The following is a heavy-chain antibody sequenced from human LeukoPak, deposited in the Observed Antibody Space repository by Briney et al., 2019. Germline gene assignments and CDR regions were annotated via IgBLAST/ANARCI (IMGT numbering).Heavy chain of an antibody. CDR1: GFTFSSYG. D-gene: IGHD3-10*01. Sequence: GGTLRLSCAASGFTFSSYGMSWVRQAPGKGLEWVSAISGSGGSTYYADSVKGRFTISRDNSKNTLYLQMNSLRAEDTAVYYCARDDSHYGSGSYSWGQGTLVTVSS. CDR2: ISGSGGST. CDR3: ARDDSHYGSGSYS. J-gene: IGHJ4*02. V-gene: IGHV3-23*01.